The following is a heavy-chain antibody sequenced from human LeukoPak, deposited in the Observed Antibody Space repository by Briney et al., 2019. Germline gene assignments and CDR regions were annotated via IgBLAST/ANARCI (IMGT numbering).Heavy chain of an antibody. Sequence: ASVKVSCKASGYTFTSYYIHWVRQAPGQGLEWMGLINPSGGSTNYAQKFQGRVTMTRDTSTSTVYMELSSLRSEDTAVYDCARGPSITMVRGGQWYYYMDVWGKGTTVTISS. CDR3: ARGPSITMVRGGQWYYYMDV. V-gene: IGHV1-46*01. CDR1: GYTFTSYY. CDR2: INPSGGST. D-gene: IGHD3-10*01. J-gene: IGHJ6*03.